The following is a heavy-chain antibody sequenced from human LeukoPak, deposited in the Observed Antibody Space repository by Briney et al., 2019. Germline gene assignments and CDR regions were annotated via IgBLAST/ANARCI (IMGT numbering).Heavy chain of an antibody. CDR3: ATGSQIREADY. V-gene: IGHV3-23*01. CDR1: GFIFTNYA. Sequence: GGSLRLSCSASGFIFTNYAMNWVRQAPGKGLEWVSLISGDGFSSYYADSVKGRFFISRDNSKNTLYLQINSLRAEDTAVYYCATGSQIREADYWGQGTLVTVSS. D-gene: IGHD3-10*01. J-gene: IGHJ4*02. CDR2: ISGDGFSS.